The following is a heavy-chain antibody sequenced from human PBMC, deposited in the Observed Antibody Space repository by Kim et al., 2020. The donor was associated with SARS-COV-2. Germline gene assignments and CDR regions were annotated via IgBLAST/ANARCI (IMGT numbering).Heavy chain of an antibody. D-gene: IGHD6-19*01. V-gene: IGHV3-11*06. Sequence: KCRFTIPRDNAKNSLYLQMNSLRAEDTAVYYCARDLPPRFSSGWSVYFDYWGQGTLVTVSS. CDR3: ARDLPPRFSSGWSVYFDY. J-gene: IGHJ4*02.